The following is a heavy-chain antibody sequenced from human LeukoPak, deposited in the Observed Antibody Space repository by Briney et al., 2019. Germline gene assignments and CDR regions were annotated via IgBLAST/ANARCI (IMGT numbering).Heavy chain of an antibody. CDR3: ASGYRFGN. D-gene: IGHD5-18*01. J-gene: IGHJ4*02. Sequence: GASVKVTFTCTEYTFTGYYMHWVRQAPGQGLEWMGWINPNSGATDYAQNFHGRVTLTRDTSTSTAYMELSRLRSDDTAVYYCASGYRFGNWGQGTLVTVSS. CDR2: INPNSGAT. V-gene: IGHV1-2*02. CDR1: EYTFTGYY.